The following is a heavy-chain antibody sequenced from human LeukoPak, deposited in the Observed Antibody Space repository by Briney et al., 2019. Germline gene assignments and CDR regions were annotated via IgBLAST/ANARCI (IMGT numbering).Heavy chain of an antibody. CDR2: INRSGST. J-gene: IGHJ1*01. V-gene: IGHV4-34*01. CDR1: GGSLCGYY. CDR3: ARESSSQAEYFQH. D-gene: IGHD6-13*01. Sequence: PSETLSLTCAVYGGSLCGYYWSWVRQPPGKGLEWIGEINRSGSTNYNPSLKSRVTISVDTSKNQFSLKLSSVTAAGTAVYYCARESSSQAEYFQHWGQGTLVTVSS.